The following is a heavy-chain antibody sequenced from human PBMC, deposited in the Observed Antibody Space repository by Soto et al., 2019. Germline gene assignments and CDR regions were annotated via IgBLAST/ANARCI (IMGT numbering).Heavy chain of an antibody. V-gene: IGHV1-69*12. CDR3: ARVSGLGYCSGGSCYVFDY. CDR1: GGTFSSYA. D-gene: IGHD2-15*01. J-gene: IGHJ4*02. CDR2: IIPIFGTA. Sequence: QVQLVQSGAEVKKPGSSVKVSCKASGGTFSSYAISWVRQAPGQGLEWMGGIIPIFGTANYAQKFQGRVTITADESTSTAYMERSSLRSEDTAVYYCARVSGLGYCSGGSCYVFDYWGQGTLVTVSS.